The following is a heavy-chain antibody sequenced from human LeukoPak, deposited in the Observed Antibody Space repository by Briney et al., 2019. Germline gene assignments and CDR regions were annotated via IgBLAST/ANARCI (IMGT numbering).Heavy chain of an antibody. CDR3: ARAKAVVAAYFDY. CDR2: ISYDGSNK. V-gene: IGHV3-30-3*01. J-gene: IGHJ4*02. CDR1: GFTFSSYA. D-gene: IGHD2-15*01. Sequence: GGSLRLSCAASGFTFSSYAMHWVRQAPGKELEWVAVISYDGSNKYYADSVKSRFTISRDNSKNTLYLQMNSLRAEDTAVYYCARAKAVVAAYFDYWGQGTLVTVSS.